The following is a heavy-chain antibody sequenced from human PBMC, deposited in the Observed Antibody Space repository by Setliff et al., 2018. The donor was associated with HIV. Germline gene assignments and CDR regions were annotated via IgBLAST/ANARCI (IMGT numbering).Heavy chain of an antibody. Sequence: PSETRSLTCVVSGFSIPSRYSWGWIRQSPGKGQECIRNIYHTGRSNYNPSLNDRTTISLDTSKNQFSRKLNSVTAADTAVYYCARDVLDLVISVYRFCGQGIQVTVSS. CDR2: IYHTGRS. D-gene: IGHD3-22*01. V-gene: IGHV4-38-2*02. J-gene: IGHJ4*02. CDR3: ARDVLDLVISVYRF. CDR1: GFSIPSRYS.